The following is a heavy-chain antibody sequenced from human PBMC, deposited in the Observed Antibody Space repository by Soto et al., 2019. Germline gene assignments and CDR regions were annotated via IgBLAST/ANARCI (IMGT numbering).Heavy chain of an antibody. CDR2: ISGSGGST. D-gene: IGHD3-16*01. CDR3: AKLTADFLTYYYYYMDV. V-gene: IGHV3-23*01. CDR1: GFTFSSHA. J-gene: IGHJ6*03. Sequence: GGSLRLSCAASGFTFSSHAMSWVRQAPGKGLEWVSAISGSGGSTYYADSVKGRFTISRDNSKNTLYLQMNSLRAEDTAVYYCAKLTADFLTYYYYYMDVWGKGTTVTVSS.